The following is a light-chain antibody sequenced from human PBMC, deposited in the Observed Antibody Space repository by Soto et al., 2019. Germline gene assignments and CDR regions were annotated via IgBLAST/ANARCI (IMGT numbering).Light chain of an antibody. CDR1: QTISSW. V-gene: IGKV1-5*03. CDR2: KAS. Sequence: DIQMTQSPSTLSGSVGDRVTITCRASQTISSWLAWYQQKPGKAPKLLIYKASTLKSGVPSRFSGSGSGTDFTLTISRLEPEDFAVYYCQQYGSSPPKGTFGQGTKVDIK. CDR3: QQYGSSPPKGT. J-gene: IGKJ1*01.